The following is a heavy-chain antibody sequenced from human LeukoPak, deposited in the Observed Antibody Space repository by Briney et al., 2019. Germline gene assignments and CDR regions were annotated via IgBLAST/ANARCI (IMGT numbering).Heavy chain of an antibody. J-gene: IGHJ6*03. CDR3: ARLRITIFGVVRTYYYMDV. CDR2: INHSGST. CDR1: GGSISSYY. Sequence: SETLSLTCTVSGGSISSYYWSWIRQPAGKGLEWIGEINHSGSTNYNPSLKSRVTISVDTSKNQFSLKLSSVTAADTAVYYCARLRITIFGVVRTYYYMDVWGKGTTVTVSS. D-gene: IGHD3-3*01. V-gene: IGHV4-34*01.